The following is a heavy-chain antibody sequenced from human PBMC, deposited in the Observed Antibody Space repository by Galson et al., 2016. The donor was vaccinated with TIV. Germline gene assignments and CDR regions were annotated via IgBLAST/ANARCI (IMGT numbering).Heavy chain of an antibody. CDR1: GFAVSSFA. CDR3: AKDLFIAVPNTGAFDC. J-gene: IGHJ4*02. Sequence: SLRLSCAASGFAVSSFAMSWVRQAPGKGLEWVSTISGTGISTYYADSVKGRFTISRDNSKNKMFLQMNSLRAEDTAIYYCAKDLFIAVPNTGAFDCWGQGTLVTVSS. CDR2: ISGTGIST. V-gene: IGHV3-23*01. D-gene: IGHD6-19*01.